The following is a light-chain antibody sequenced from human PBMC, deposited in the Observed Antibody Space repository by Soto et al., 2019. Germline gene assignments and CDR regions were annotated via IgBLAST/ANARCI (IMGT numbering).Light chain of an antibody. CDR3: LLSYSGGRPV. CDR1: TGAVTSSHY. Sequence: QAVVTQEPSLTVSPGGTVTLTCGSSTGAVTSSHYPYWFQQKPGQAPRTLIYDASNKHSWTPARFSGSLIGGKAALTLSGAQPEDEAEYYCLLSYSGGRPVFGGGTKLTVL. CDR2: DAS. V-gene: IGLV7-46*01. J-gene: IGLJ3*02.